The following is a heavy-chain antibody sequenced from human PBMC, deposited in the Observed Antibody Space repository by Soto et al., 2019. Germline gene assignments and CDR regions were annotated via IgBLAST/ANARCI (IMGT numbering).Heavy chain of an antibody. D-gene: IGHD3-22*01. CDR3: ARGRDYYDSSGYYLLALAILYY. V-gene: IGHV1-69*13. Sequence: GASVKVSCKASGGTFSSYAISWVRQAPGQGLEWMGGIIPIFGTANYAQKFQGRVTITADESTSTAYMELSSLRSEDTAVYYCARGRDYYDSSGYYLLALAILYYWGQRTLVTVSS. CDR1: GGTFSSYA. CDR2: IIPIFGTA. J-gene: IGHJ4*02.